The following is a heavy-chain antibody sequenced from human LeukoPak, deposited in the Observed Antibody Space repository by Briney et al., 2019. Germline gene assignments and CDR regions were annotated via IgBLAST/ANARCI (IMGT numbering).Heavy chain of an antibody. V-gene: IGHV3-33*01. CDR2: TWYDGSNK. CDR1: GFIFSSYG. D-gene: IGHD6-25*01. J-gene: IGHJ3*02. CDR3: ARAESGREIAVFDI. Sequence: GGSLRLSCAASGFIFSSYGMHWVRQAPGKGLEWVAVTWYDGSNKYYADAVKGRFTISRDNSKNTLYLQMNSLRAEDTAVYFCARAESGREIAVFDIWGQGTMVTVSS.